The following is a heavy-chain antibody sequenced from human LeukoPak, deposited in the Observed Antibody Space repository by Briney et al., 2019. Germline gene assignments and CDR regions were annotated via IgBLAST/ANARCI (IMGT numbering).Heavy chain of an antibody. CDR1: GFNFSSYS. CDR2: ISSSSSTI. CDR3: AREYCSSTSCYLYYFDY. V-gene: IGHV3-48*02. Sequence: GGSLRLSCAASGFNFSSYSMNWVRQAPGKGLEWVSYISSSSSTIYYADSVKGRFTISRDNAKNSLYLQMNSLGDEDTAVYYCAREYCSSTSCYLYYFDYWGQGTLVTVSS. D-gene: IGHD2-2*01. J-gene: IGHJ4*02.